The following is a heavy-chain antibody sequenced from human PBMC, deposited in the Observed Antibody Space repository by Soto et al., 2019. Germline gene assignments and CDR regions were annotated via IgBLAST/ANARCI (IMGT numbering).Heavy chain of an antibody. Sequence: EVQLLESGGGLVQPGGSLRLSCAASGFTFSSYAMSWVRQAPGKGLEWVSAISGSGGSTYYADSVKGRFTISRDNSKNTLYLQMNSLRAEDTAVYYCAKELSYCSGGSCQPYYFDCWGQGTLVTVSS. CDR2: ISGSGGST. CDR3: AKELSYCSGGSCQPYYFDC. J-gene: IGHJ4*02. V-gene: IGHV3-23*01. D-gene: IGHD2-15*01. CDR1: GFTFSSYA.